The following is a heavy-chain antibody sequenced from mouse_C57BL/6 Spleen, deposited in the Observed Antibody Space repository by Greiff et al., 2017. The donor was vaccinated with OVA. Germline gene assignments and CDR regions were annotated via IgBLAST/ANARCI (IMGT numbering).Heavy chain of an antibody. CDR3: VYDYDGYAMDY. CDR1: GYTFTDYY. CDR2: INPNNGGT. D-gene: IGHD2-4*01. J-gene: IGHJ4*01. Sequence: EVQLQQSGPELVKPGASVKISCKASGYTFTDYYMNWVKQSHGKSLEWIGDINPNNGGTSYNQKFKGKATLTVDKSSSTAYMELRSLTSEDSAVYYCVYDYDGYAMDYWGQGTSVTVSS. V-gene: IGHV1-26*01.